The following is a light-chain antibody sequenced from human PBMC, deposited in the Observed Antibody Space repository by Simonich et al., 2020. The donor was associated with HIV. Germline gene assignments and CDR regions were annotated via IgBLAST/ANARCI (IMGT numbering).Light chain of an antibody. V-gene: IGKV3-15*01. Sequence: EIVLTQSPATLSLSPGARATLSCRASQRVSSNFAWYQQKPGQAPRLLIYGASTRATGIPARFSGSGSGTEFTLTISSMQSEDCAVYYCHQYNNWPPWTFGQGTKVEIK. CDR2: GAS. CDR1: QRVSSN. J-gene: IGKJ1*01. CDR3: HQYNNWPPWT.